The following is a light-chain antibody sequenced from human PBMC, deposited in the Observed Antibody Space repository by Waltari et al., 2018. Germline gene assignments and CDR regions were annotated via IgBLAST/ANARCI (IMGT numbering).Light chain of an antibody. CDR2: SNE. CDR3: ASWDDSLSGHWV. J-gene: IGLJ3*02. Sequence: QSVLTQSPSASGTPGQRVTMSCSGSSSNIGGNTVSWYQHLPGTAPKLLIYSNEVRPSGVPYRFSGSKSGTSAALAISGLQSEDEADDYCASWDDSLSGHWVFGGGTKLTVL. V-gene: IGLV1-44*01. CDR1: SSNIGGNT.